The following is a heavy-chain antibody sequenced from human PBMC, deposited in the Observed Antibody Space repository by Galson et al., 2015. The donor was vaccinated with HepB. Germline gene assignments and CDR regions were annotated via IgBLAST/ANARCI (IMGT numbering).Heavy chain of an antibody. J-gene: IGHJ4*02. D-gene: IGHD6-13*01. CDR3: AKEVNISTWFPFDN. Sequence: SLRLSCAASGFTFSSYAMSWVRQAPGKGLECVSGLSGSGGRTHYADSVKGRFTLSRDNSKNTLYLQMNSLRAEDTAIYYCAKEVNISTWFPFDNWGQGTLVTVSS. V-gene: IGHV3-23*01. CDR1: GFTFSSYA. CDR2: LSGSGGRT.